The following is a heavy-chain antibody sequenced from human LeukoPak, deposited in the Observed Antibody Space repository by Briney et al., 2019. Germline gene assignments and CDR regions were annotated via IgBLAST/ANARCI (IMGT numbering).Heavy chain of an antibody. J-gene: IGHJ4*02. Sequence: GGSLRLSCAASGFTFSDYYMSWIRQAPGKGLDWVSYISSSSSYTNYADSVKGRFTISRDNAKNSLYLKMNRLRAEDTAVYYCARVLSAHFDYWGQGTLVTVSS. CDR2: ISSSSSYT. CDR3: ARVLSAHFDY. D-gene: IGHD3-16*02. V-gene: IGHV3-11*05. CDR1: GFTFSDYY.